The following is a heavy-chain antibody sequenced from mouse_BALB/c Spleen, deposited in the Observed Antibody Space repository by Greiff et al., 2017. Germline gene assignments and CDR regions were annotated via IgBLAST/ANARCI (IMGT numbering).Heavy chain of an antibody. J-gene: IGHJ4*01. D-gene: IGHD1-1*01. CDR1: GYSITSDYA. CDR2: ISYSGST. CDR3: ARSYGSRYAMDY. V-gene: IGHV3-2*02. Sequence: EVQLQESGPGLVKPSQSLSLTRTVTGYSITSDYAWNWIRQFPGNKLEWMGYISYSGSTSYNPSLKSRISITRDTSKNQFFLQLNSVTTEDTATYYCARSYGSRYAMDYWGQGTSVTVSS.